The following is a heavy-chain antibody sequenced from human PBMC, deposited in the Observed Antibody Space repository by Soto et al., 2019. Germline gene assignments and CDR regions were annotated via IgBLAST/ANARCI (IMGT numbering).Heavy chain of an antibody. CDR1: GFPFNNNA. V-gene: IGHV3-23*01. D-gene: IGHD1-1*01. Sequence: PGGSLRLSCATSGFPFNNNAMSWVRQAPGKGLDWVSGISGNGRSTYYADSVKGRFTISRDNFKNTLFLQMNSLRAEDTAVYYCAKNGLSNSPSAIDSWGQGTLVTVSS. J-gene: IGHJ4*02. CDR3: AKNGLSNSPSAIDS. CDR2: ISGNGRST.